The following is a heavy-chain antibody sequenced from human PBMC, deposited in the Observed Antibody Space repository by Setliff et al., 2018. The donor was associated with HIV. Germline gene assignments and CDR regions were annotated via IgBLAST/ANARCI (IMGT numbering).Heavy chain of an antibody. CDR1: GYSISSGYY. J-gene: IGHJ4*02. V-gene: IGHV4-38-2*02. CDR3: ARQVGSQYSYWAYYFDS. Sequence: SETLSLTCTVSGYSISSGYYWGWIRQPPGKGLEWIGNIYHSGSTYYNPSLKSRVTISLDTSTNRFSLKLNSVTAADTAIYYCARQVGSQYSYWAYYFDSWGQGALVTVSS. CDR2: IYHSGST. D-gene: IGHD5-18*01.